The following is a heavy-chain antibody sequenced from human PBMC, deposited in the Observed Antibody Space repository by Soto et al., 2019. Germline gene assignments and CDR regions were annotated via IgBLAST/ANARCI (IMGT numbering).Heavy chain of an antibody. Sequence: GGSLRLSCAASGFTFSSYAMSWVRQAPGKGLEWVSAISGSGGSTYYADSVKGRFTISRDNSKNTLYLQMNSLRAEDTAVYYCAKDIGLPLRAARPKGVDYFDYWGQGTLVTVSS. CDR1: GFTFSSYA. CDR3: AKDIGLPLRAARPKGVDYFDY. D-gene: IGHD6-6*01. J-gene: IGHJ4*02. V-gene: IGHV3-23*01. CDR2: ISGSGGST.